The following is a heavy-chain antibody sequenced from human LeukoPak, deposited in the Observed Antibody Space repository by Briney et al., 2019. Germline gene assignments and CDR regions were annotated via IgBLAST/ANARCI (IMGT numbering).Heavy chain of an antibody. CDR1: GFTFSSYA. CDR3: ARDEQGIAVALVSEGVDY. CDR2: ISYDGSNK. J-gene: IGHJ4*02. V-gene: IGHV3-30-3*01. D-gene: IGHD6-19*01. Sequence: GGSLRLSCAASGFTFSSYAMHWVRQAPGKGLEWVAVISYDGSNKYYADSVKGRFTISRDNSKNTLYLHMNSLRAEDTAVYYCARDEQGIAVALVSEGVDYWGQGTLVTVSS.